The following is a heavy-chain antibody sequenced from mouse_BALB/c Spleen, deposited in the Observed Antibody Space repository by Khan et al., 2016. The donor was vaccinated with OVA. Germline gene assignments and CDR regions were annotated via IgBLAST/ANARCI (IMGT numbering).Heavy chain of an antibody. CDR2: IDPENGSS. J-gene: IGHJ2*01. Sequence: VQLQQSGAELVRPGASVKLSCKGSGFNIKDYYMQWVKQRPEQGLEWIGWIDPENGSSIYDPKFQGKASITADTSSNTAYLQLSRLTSEDTAVYYCASSRPIYFDYWGQGTTLTVSS. CDR3: ASSRPIYFDY. CDR1: GFNIKDYY. V-gene: IGHV14-1*02.